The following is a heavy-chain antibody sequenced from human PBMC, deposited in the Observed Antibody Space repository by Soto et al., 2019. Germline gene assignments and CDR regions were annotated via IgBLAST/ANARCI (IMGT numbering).Heavy chain of an antibody. Sequence: PEGSLRLSWAPAGFTLSSYSMHWVRQAPGKRLERVSSISSSSSYIYYAESVKGRFTSSRDNAKNSLYLQMNSLRAEDTAVYYCARVGLHYYDSSGYDPFDYCGQVTLVTVSS. D-gene: IGHD3-22*01. CDR1: GFTLSSYS. V-gene: IGHV3-21*01. J-gene: IGHJ4*02. CDR2: ISSSSSYI. CDR3: ARVGLHYYDSSGYDPFDY.